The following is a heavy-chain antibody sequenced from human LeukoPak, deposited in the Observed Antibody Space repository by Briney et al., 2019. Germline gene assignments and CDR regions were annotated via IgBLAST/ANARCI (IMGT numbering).Heavy chain of an antibody. D-gene: IGHD3-10*01. Sequence: NPSGTLSLTCAVSGGSISSSNXXXWVRQPPGXGXXXXXEIYHSGSTNYNPSLXXRVTXSVDKSKNQFSLKLSSVTAADTAVYYCASSARFGELHSHFDYWGQGTLVTVSS. CDR3: ASSARFGELHSHFDY. CDR1: GGSISSSNX. V-gene: IGHV4-4*02. J-gene: IGHJ4*02. CDR2: IYHSGST.